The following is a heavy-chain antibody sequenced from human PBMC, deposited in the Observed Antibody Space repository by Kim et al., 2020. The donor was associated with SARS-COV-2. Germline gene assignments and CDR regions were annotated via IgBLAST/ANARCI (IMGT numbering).Heavy chain of an antibody. Sequence: SETLSLTCEVSGGSVSSNSHYWAWIRQTPGRGLEWIGSIFHGGASYYNPSLQSRVAMSVDTSRNQFSLKLHYVTAADTGLYFCTRRGGVVIVTGDYFDSWCQGILGTVSS. CDR2: IFHGGAS. V-gene: IGHV4-39*01. CDR1: GGSVSSNSHY. J-gene: IGHJ4*02. D-gene: IGHD2-21*01. CDR3: TRRGGVVIVTGDYFDS.